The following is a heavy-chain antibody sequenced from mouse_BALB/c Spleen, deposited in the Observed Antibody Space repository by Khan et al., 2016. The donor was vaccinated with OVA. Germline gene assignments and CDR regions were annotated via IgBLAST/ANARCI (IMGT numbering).Heavy chain of an antibody. CDR3: ASGRTFAY. Sequence: QMQLEESGAELVRPGVSVKISCKGSGYTFTDYAMHWVKQSHAKSLEWIGVISTYYGAVDYSQKFKGKAIMTVDRYSSTAYMELARLTSEDAAIXYSASGRTFAYWGQGTLLTVSA. CDR2: ISTYYGAV. V-gene: IGHV1S137*01. D-gene: IGHD1-1*01. CDR1: GYTFTDYA. J-gene: IGHJ3*01.